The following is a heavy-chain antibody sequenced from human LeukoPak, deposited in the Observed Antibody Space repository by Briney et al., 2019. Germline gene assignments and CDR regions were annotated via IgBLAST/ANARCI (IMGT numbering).Heavy chain of an antibody. V-gene: IGHV1-8*01. CDR3: ARDQVVPYYYYGMDV. J-gene: IGHJ6*02. CDR2: MNPNSGNT. Sequence: ASVKVSCKASGYTFTSYDINWVRQATGQGLEWMGWMNPNSGNTGYAQKLQGRVTMTTDTSTSTAYMELRNLRSDDTAVYYCARDQVVPYYYYGMDVWGQGTTVTVSS. D-gene: IGHD2-15*01. CDR1: GYTFTSYD.